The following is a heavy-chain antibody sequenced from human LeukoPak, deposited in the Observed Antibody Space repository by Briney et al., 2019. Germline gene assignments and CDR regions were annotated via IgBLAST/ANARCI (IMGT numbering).Heavy chain of an antibody. D-gene: IGHD2-2*01. CDR1: GGSFSGYQ. CDR2: INHSGST. CDR3: ARDSLEVYSMRSYYGGMDV. Sequence: SETLSLTCGVYGGSFSGYQWSWIRQPLGKGLEWIGEINHSGSTNYNPSLKSRVTISVDTSKNQFSLKLTSVTAADTAVYYCARDSLEVYSMRSYYGGMDVWGQGTTVTVSS. J-gene: IGHJ6*02. V-gene: IGHV4-34*01.